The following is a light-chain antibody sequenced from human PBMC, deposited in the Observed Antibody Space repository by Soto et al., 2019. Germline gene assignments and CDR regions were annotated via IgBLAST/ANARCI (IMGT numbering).Light chain of an antibody. J-gene: IGKJ5*01. CDR3: QQRNIWPPVT. Sequence: VLTQSPGTLSLSPGERAILSCRASPSVTNYLAWYQQKPGQAPRLLIYGAFNRATGIPARFSGSGSGTDFTLTISSLEPEDFAVYYCQQRNIWPPVTFGQGTRLEI. V-gene: IGKV3-11*01. CDR1: PSVTNY. CDR2: GAF.